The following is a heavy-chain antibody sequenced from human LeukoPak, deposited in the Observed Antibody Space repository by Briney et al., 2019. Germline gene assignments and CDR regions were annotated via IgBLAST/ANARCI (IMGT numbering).Heavy chain of an antibody. CDR1: GFTVSSNY. CDR3: ARGTPSYSSSQNYFDY. Sequence: GGSLRLSCAASGFTVSSNYVSWVRQAPGKGLEWVSVIHTGGTTYYSDSVKGRFTISRDNSKNTLYLQMNGLRTEDTAVYFCARGTPSYSSSQNYFDYWGQGTLVTVSS. CDR2: IHTGGTT. J-gene: IGHJ4*02. V-gene: IGHV3-66*02. D-gene: IGHD6-6*01.